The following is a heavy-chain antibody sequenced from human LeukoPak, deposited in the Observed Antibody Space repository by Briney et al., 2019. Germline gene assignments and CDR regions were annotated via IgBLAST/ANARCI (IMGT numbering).Heavy chain of an antibody. D-gene: IGHD2-15*01. V-gene: IGHV3-33*01. CDR3: ARPSRGSGSFHIDF. Sequence: PGGSLRLSCAASGFTLSSYGMHWARQAPGQGREWVAGICNDGGDKYYADSVKGRFTISRDNSKNTLYLQMNSLRAEDTAVYYCARPSRGSGSFHIDFWARGTRVIVSS. CDR1: GFTLSSYG. CDR2: ICNDGGDK. J-gene: IGHJ4*02.